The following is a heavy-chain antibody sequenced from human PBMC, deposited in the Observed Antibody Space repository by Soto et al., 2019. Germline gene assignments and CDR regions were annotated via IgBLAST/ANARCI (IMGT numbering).Heavy chain of an antibody. CDR1: GFTFSSYG. CDR3: AKAGYCSSTSCWDIQYNWFDP. J-gene: IGHJ5*02. CDR2: ISYDGSNK. V-gene: IGHV3-30*18. D-gene: IGHD2-2*01. Sequence: GGSLRLSCAASGFTFSSYGMHWVRQAPGKGLEWVAVISYDGSNKYYADSVKGRFTISRDNSKNTLYLQMNSLRAEDTAVYYCAKAGYCSSTSCWDIQYNWFDPWGQGTLVTVSS.